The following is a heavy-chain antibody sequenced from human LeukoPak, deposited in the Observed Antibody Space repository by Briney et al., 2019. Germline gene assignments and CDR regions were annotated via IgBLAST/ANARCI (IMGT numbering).Heavy chain of an antibody. Sequence: GGSLRLSCTASGFTFSSHGMSWVRQAPGKGLEWVSALRVSGESRYYADSVKGRFTISRNNSQNTVYLQMNSLRAEDTAVYFCARGHHSGSGRWAFYFDYWGQGALVSVSS. CDR1: GFTFSSHG. V-gene: IGHV3-23*01. CDR3: ARGHHSGSGRWAFYFDY. J-gene: IGHJ4*02. D-gene: IGHD3-10*01. CDR2: LRVSGESR.